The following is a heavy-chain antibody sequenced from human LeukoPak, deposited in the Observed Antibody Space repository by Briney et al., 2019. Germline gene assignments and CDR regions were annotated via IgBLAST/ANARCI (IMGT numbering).Heavy chain of an antibody. D-gene: IGHD4-23*01. CDR1: GYTFTSCG. Sequence: GASVKVSCKASGYTFTSCGISWVRQAPGQGLEWMGWISGYNDNTNYAQKVQGRVTMTTDTSTSTAYMELRSLRSDDTAVYSCARDDACRGFAGNSPLDYWGQGTLITVSS. CDR2: ISGYNDNT. J-gene: IGHJ4*02. CDR3: ARDDACRGFAGNSPLDY. V-gene: IGHV1-18*01.